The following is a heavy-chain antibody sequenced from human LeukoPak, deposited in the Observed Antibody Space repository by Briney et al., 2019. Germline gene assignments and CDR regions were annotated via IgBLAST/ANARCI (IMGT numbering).Heavy chain of an antibody. CDR2: ISISSSTI. D-gene: IGHD4/OR15-4a*01. Sequence: GGSLRLSCAASGFPFSSYSMNWVRQAPGKGLEWVSYISISSSTIYYAGSVKGRFTISRDNAKNSLYLQMNSLRAEDTAVYYCARLHGAYPFDSWGQGTLVTVSS. CDR3: ARLHGAYPFDS. CDR1: GFPFSSYS. J-gene: IGHJ4*02. V-gene: IGHV3-48*01.